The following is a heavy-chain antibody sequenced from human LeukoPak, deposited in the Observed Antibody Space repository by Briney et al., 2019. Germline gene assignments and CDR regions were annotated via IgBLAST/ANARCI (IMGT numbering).Heavy chain of an antibody. J-gene: IGHJ4*02. CDR2: IYYSGST. Sequence: SETLSLTRTVSGGSISSSSYYWGWLRQPPGKGLEWIGSIYYSGSTYYNPSLKSRVTISVDTSKNQFSLKLSSVTAADTAVYYCARDKIPRSSGWGAGVDYWGQGTLVTVSS. CDR3: ARDKIPRSSGWGAGVDY. CDR1: GGSISSSSYY. D-gene: IGHD6-19*01. V-gene: IGHV4-39*07.